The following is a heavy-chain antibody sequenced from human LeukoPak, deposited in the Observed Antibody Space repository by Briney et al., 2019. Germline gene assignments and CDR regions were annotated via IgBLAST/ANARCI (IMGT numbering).Heavy chain of an antibody. V-gene: IGHV3-11*04. CDR3: ARDRSTLGYCSSTSCYGAFDI. CDR2: ISSSGSTI. D-gene: IGHD2-2*01. CDR1: GFTFSDYY. Sequence: GGSLRLSCAASGFTFSDYYMSWIRQAPGKGLEWVSYISSSGSTIYYADSVKGRFTISRDNAKNLLYLQMNSLRAEDTAVYYCARDRSTLGYCSSTSCYGAFDIWGQGTMVTVSS. J-gene: IGHJ3*02.